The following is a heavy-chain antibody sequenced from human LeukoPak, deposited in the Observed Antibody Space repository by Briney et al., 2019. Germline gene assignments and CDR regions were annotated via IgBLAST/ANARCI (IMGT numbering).Heavy chain of an antibody. CDR1: GYTFTGYY. CDR2: INPNSGGT. D-gene: IGHD1-26*01. Sequence: ASVKVSCKASGYTFTGYYMHWVRQAPGQGLEWMGWINPNSGGTNYAQKFQGRVTMTRDPSISTAYMELSRLRPDDTAVYYCARDRVGTTGYWGQGTLVTVSS. CDR3: ARDRVGTTGY. V-gene: IGHV1-2*02. J-gene: IGHJ4*02.